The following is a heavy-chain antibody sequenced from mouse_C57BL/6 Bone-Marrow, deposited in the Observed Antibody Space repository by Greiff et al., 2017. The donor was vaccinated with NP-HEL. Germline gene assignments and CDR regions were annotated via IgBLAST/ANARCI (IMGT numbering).Heavy chain of an antibody. J-gene: IGHJ3*01. V-gene: IGHV3-6*01. CDR1: GYSITSGYY. Sequence: EVKLQESGPGLVKPSQSLSLTCSITGYSITSGYYWNWIRQFPGNKLEWMGYISSDGSNNYNPSLKNRISITRDTSKNQFFLKLNSVTTEDTATYYCARDYYDYDRFAYWGQGTLVTVSA. CDR2: ISSDGSN. CDR3: ARDYYDYDRFAY. D-gene: IGHD2-4*01.